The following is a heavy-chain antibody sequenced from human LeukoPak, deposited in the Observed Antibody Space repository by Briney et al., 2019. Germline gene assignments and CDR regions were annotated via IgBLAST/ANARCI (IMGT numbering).Heavy chain of an antibody. Sequence: GASVKVSCKASGYTFTSYDIDWVRQATGRGLERMGWMNPNSGNTGYAQKFQGRVTMTRNTSISTAYMELSSLRSEDTAVYYCARGNGGYYYVGYYYGMDVWGQGTTVTVSS. D-gene: IGHD3-22*01. CDR2: MNPNSGNT. J-gene: IGHJ6*02. V-gene: IGHV1-8*01. CDR3: ARGNGGYYYVGYYYGMDV. CDR1: GYTFTSYD.